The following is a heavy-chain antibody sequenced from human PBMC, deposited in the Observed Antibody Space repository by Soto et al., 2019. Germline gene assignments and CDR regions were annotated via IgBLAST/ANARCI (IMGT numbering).Heavy chain of an antibody. J-gene: IGHJ4*02. CDR2: IIPILGIA. CDR3: ARDLVRRREEVHLDY. D-gene: IGHD3-10*01. Sequence: GASVKVSCKASGYTFTGYYMHWVRQAPGQGLEWMGRIIPILGIANYVQKFQGRVTITADKSMSTAYMELSSLRSDDTAVYYCARDLVRRREEVHLDYWGQGTLVTVSS. V-gene: IGHV1-69*04. CDR1: GYTFTGYY.